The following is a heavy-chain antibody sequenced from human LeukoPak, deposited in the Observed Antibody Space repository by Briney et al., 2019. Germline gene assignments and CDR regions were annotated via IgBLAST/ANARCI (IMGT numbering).Heavy chain of an antibody. CDR3: GRGAGGSYYLDY. D-gene: IGHD1-26*01. CDR2: INFDGSTT. J-gene: IGHJ4*02. Sequence: GGSLRLSCAASGFTFSSYWMHWVRQAPGKGLVWVSRINFDGSTTNYADSVKGRFTISRDNAKNTLYLQMNSLRAEDTAVYYCGRGAGGSYYLDYWGQGALVTVSS. V-gene: IGHV3-74*01. CDR1: GFTFSSYW.